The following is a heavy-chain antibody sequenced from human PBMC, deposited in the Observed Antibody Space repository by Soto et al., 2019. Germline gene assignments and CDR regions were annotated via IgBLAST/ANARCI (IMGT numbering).Heavy chain of an antibody. D-gene: IGHD6-13*01. J-gene: IGHJ5*02. CDR3: ARMASAGTLNWFDP. CDR1: GYTFINFD. V-gene: IGHV1-8*02. Sequence: QVQLVQSGAEVKEPGASVRVSCKASGYTFINFDISWVRQAAGQGLGWLGWMNPGSGKTGYASKCQGRVAMTSDASTGTSHLELTSLTCDDTAVYYCARMASAGTLNWFDPWGQGTLVTVSS. CDR2: MNPGSGKT.